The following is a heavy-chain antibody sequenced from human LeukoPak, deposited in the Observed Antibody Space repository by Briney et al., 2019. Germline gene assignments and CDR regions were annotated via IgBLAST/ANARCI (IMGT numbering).Heavy chain of an antibody. J-gene: IGHJ5*02. CDR2: IYYSGST. Sequence: SETLSLTCTVSGGSISSYYWSWIRQPPGKGLEWIGYIYYSGSTNYNPSLKSRVTISVDTSKNQFSLKLSSVTAADTAVYYCARVYRVGDRFDPWGQGTLVTVSS. D-gene: IGHD2-21*02. CDR3: ARVYRVGDRFDP. CDR1: GGSISSYY. V-gene: IGHV4-59*01.